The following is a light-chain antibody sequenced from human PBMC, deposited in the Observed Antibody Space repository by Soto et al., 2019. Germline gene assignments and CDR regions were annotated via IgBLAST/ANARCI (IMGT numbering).Light chain of an antibody. CDR3: QQYGSSRRT. CDR1: QSVSSSY. CDR2: DAS. J-gene: IGKJ1*01. Sequence: EIVLTQSPGPLALSPGERASLSCSASQSVSSSYLAWYQQIPGQAPRLLINDASRRATGIPDRFSGSGSGTDFTLTISRLEPEDFAVYYCQQYGSSRRTCGQGTKGDI. V-gene: IGKV3-20*01.